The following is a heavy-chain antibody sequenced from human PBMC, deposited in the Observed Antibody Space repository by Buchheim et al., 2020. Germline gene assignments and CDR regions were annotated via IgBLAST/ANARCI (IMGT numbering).Heavy chain of an antibody. CDR1: GYTFTGYY. CDR3: ARDSKIQLWSSMDV. D-gene: IGHD5-18*01. V-gene: IGHV1-2*04. CDR2: INPNSGGT. J-gene: IGHJ6*03. Sequence: QVQLVQSGAEVKKPGASVNVSCKASGYTFTGYYMHWVRQAPGQGLEWMGWINPNSGGTNYAQQFQGWVTMTRDPSISTAYMELSRLRSDDTAVYYCARDSKIQLWSSMDVWGKGTT.